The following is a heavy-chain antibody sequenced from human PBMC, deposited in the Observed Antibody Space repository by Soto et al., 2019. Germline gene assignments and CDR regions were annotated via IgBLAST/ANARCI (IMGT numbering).Heavy chain of an antibody. CDR2: IYHSGST. D-gene: IGHD3-10*01. CDR1: GYSIISGYY. J-gene: IGHJ6*02. CDR3: ARVGGYGMDV. V-gene: IGHV4-38-2*01. Sequence: SETLSLTCAASGYSIISGYYCGWIRQPPGKGLEWIGSIYHSGSTYNNPSLKSRVTISVDTSKNQFSLKLSSVTAADTAVYYCARVGGYGMDVWGQGTTVTVSS.